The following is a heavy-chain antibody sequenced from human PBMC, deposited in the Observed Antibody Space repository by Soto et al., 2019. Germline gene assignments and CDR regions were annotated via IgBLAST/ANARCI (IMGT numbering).Heavy chain of an antibody. CDR3: ARASGLTVSYGMDV. D-gene: IGHD3-3*01. Sequence: KASETLSLTCTVSGGSISSYYWSWIRQPPGKGLEWIGYIYYSGSTNYNPSLKSRVTISVDTSKNQFSLSLSSVTAADTAVYYCARASGLTVSYGMDVWGQGTTVTVSS. CDR1: GGSISSYY. V-gene: IGHV4-59*01. J-gene: IGHJ6*02. CDR2: IYYSGST.